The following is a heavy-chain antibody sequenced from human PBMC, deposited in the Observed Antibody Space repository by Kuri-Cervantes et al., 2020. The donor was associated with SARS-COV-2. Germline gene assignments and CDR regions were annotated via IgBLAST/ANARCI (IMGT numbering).Heavy chain of an antibody. CDR3: ARKYYYGSGGESNYYGMDV. CDR1: GFTFSSYA. D-gene: IGHD3-10*01. J-gene: IGHJ6*02. CDR2: INHSGST. V-gene: IGHV4-34*01. Sequence: GSLRLSCAASGFTFSSYAMSWVRQPPGKGLEWIGEINHSGSTNYNPSLKSRVTISVDTSKNQFSLKLSSVTAADTAVYYCARKYYYGSGGESNYYGMDVWGQGTTVTVSS.